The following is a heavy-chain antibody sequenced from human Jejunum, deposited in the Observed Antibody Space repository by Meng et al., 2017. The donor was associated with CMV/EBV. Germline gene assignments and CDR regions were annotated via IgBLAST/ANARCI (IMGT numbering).Heavy chain of an antibody. CDR3: ARTATVYHYYGLDV. CDR2: ISYPGSP. J-gene: IGHJ6*02. CDR1: GSVGSGTYS. Sequence: GSVGSGTYSWGWIRPTPGKGLGWIGYISYPGSPHYHPSLKSRVTMSVDTSKNQFSLKLTSVATADPAVYYCARTATVYHYYGLDVWGQGTTVTVSS. V-gene: IGHV4-61*01. D-gene: IGHD4-11*01.